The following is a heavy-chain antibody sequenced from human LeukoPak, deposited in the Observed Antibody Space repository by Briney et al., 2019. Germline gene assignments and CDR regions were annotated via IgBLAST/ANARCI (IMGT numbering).Heavy chain of an antibody. CDR1: GFTFSSYG. J-gene: IGHJ4*02. CDR3: ARDERYCSSTNCYYGY. CDR2: ISSDSSYI. Sequence: MAGGSLRLSCAASGFTFSSYGMHWVRQAPGKGLEWVSSISSDSSYIYYADSVKGRFTISRDNAKNSLFLQMNSLRAEDTAVYYCARDERYCSSTNCYYGYWGQGTLVTVSS. V-gene: IGHV3-21*01. D-gene: IGHD2-2*01.